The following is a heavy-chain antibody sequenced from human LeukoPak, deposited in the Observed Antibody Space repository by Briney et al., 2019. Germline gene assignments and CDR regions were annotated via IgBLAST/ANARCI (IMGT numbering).Heavy chain of an antibody. CDR1: GGSISSYY. D-gene: IGHD3-22*01. J-gene: IGHJ2*01. CDR2: IYYSGST. CDR3: ARDPYYDSSTYWYFDL. V-gene: IGHV4-59*01. Sequence: SSETLSPTCTVSGGSISSYYWSWIRQPPGKGLEWIGYIYYSGSTNYNPSLKSRVTISVDTSKNQFSLKLSSVTAADTAVYYCARDPYYDSSTYWYFDLWGRGTLVTVSS.